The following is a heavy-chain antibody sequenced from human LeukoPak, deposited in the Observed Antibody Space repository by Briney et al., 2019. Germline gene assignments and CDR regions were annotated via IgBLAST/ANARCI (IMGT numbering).Heavy chain of an antibody. J-gene: IGHJ4*02. D-gene: IGHD3-22*01. CDR1: GGTFSSYA. CDR2: IIPILGIA. V-gene: IGHV1-69*04. CDR3: ARLWDYYDSSGSRDYFDY. Sequence: ASVTVSCKASGGTFSSYAISWVRQAPGQGLEWMGRIIPILGIANYAQKFQGRVTITADKSTSTAYMELSSLRSEDTAVYYCARLWDYYDSSGSRDYFDYWGQGTLVTVSS.